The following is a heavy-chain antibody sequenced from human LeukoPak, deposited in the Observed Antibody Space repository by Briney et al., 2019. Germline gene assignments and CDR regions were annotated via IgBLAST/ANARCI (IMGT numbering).Heavy chain of an antibody. CDR1: GGSISSYY. J-gene: IGHJ4*02. D-gene: IGHD4-17*01. CDR2: IYYSGST. Sequence: SETLSLTCTVSGGSISSYYWSWIRQPPGKGLEWIGYIYYSGSTNYNPSLKSRVTISVDTSKNQFSLKLSSVTAADTAVYYCARDKDGAYFDYWGQGTLVTVSP. V-gene: IGHV4-59*01. CDR3: ARDKDGAYFDY.